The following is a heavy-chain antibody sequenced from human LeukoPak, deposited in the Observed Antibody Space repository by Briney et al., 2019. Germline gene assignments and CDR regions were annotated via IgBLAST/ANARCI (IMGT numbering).Heavy chain of an antibody. CDR1: GYSISSGYY. V-gene: IGHV4-38-2*02. CDR2: IYHSGSN. Sequence: SETLSLTCTVSGYSISSGYYWGWIRQPPGKGLEWIGSIYHSGSNYYNPSLKSRVTISVDTSKNQFSLKLSSVTAADTAVYYCARGGGPSNWFDPWGQGTLVTVSS. CDR3: ARGGGPSNWFDP. D-gene: IGHD4-23*01. J-gene: IGHJ5*02.